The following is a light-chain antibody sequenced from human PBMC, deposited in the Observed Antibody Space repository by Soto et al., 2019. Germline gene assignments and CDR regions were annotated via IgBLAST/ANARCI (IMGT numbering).Light chain of an antibody. CDR1: QDISNY. V-gene: IGKV1-33*01. CDR3: QQYDNLPPP. J-gene: IGKJ5*01. CDR2: DAS. Sequence: DIQMTQSPSSLSASVGDRVTITCQASQDISNYLNWYQQKPGKAPKLLIYDASNLETRVPSRFSGSGSWTDFTFTISSLQPEDIATYYCQQYDNLPPPFGQGTRLEIK.